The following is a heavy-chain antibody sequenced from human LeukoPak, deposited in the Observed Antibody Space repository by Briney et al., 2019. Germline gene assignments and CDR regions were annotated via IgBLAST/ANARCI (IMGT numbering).Heavy chain of an antibody. V-gene: IGHV3-23*01. Sequence: GGSLRLSCAASGFTFSTLDMSWVRQAPGKGLEWVSPISASGGRTYYADSVKGRFTISRDNSRDTLYLQMNSLRAEDTAVYYCAKDSSVLVAAYDYWGQGTLVTVSS. CDR3: AKDSSVLVAAYDY. D-gene: IGHD2-8*02. CDR2: ISASGGRT. J-gene: IGHJ4*02. CDR1: GFTFSTLD.